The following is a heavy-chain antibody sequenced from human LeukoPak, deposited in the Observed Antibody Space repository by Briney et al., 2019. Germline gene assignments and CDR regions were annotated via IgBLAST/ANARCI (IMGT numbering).Heavy chain of an antibody. CDR1: GFAFSSYA. Sequence: GGSLRLSCTASGFAFSSYAMSWVRQAPGVGLEWVSAIDGGGGRTWHADSVRGRFTISRDNSKNTLFMQMNSLRAEDTAVYYCTKDFYDSSGSRYDYWGQGTLVTVSS. D-gene: IGHD3-22*01. CDR2: IDGGGGRT. CDR3: TKDFYDSSGSRYDY. J-gene: IGHJ4*02. V-gene: IGHV3-23*01.